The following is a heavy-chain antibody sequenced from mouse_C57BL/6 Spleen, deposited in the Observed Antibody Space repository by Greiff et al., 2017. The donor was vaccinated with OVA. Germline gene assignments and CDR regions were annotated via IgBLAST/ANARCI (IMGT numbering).Heavy chain of an antibody. V-gene: IGHV1-4*01. CDR3: ASPDLLWLRRYYFDY. D-gene: IGHD2-2*01. Sequence: VQLQQSGAELARPGASVKMSCKASGYTFTSYTMPWVKQRPGQGLEWIGYINPSSGYTKYNQKFKDKATLTADKSSSTAYMQLSSLTSEDSAVYYCASPDLLWLRRYYFDYWGQGTTLTVSS. CDR1: GYTFTSYT. J-gene: IGHJ2*01. CDR2: INPSSGYT.